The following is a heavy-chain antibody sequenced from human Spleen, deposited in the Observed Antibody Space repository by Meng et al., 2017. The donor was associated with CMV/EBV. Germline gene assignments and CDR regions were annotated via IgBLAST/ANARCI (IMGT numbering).Heavy chain of an antibody. CDR3: TKYDISGYFYSDH. CDR1: GFTFGDFP. V-gene: IGHV3-49*04. CDR2: IRSKANGGTI. J-gene: IGHJ4*02. D-gene: IGHD3-22*01. Sequence: GGSLRLSCTASGFTFGDFPMSWVRQTPEKGLEWVGFIRSKANGGTIEYAASVEGRCTISRDDSKSIAYLHMNSLKTEETAIYYCTKYDISGYFYSDHWGRGTLVTVSS.